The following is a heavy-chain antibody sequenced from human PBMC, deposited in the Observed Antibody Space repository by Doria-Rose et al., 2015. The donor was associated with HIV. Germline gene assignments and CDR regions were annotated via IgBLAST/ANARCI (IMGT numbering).Heavy chain of an antibody. CDR1: GVSLSSPGMG. Sequence: QVTLKESGPVLVKPTETLTLTCTVSGVSLSSPGMGVSWIRQPPGKALEWLANIFSDDERSYKTSLKSRLTISRGTSKSQVVRTMTDMDPVDTATYYCARIKSSRWYHKYYFDFWGREPWSSSPQ. V-gene: IGHV2-26*01. CDR3: ARIKSSRWYHKYYFDF. D-gene: IGHD6-13*01. CDR2: IFSDDER. J-gene: IGHJ4*02.